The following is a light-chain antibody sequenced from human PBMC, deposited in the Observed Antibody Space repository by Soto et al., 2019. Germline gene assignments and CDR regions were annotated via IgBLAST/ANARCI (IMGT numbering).Light chain of an antibody. CDR3: KSSAGSNTYV. V-gene: IGLV2-8*01. CDR2: EVV. Sequence: QSALTQPPSASGSPGQSVTISCSGTKNDIGVYDFVSWYQHHPGKAPRLIIYEVVKRPSGVPDRFSGSKSGNTASLTVSGLQAADEADYFCKSSAGSNTYVFGSGTKLTVL. J-gene: IGLJ1*01. CDR1: KNDIGVYDF.